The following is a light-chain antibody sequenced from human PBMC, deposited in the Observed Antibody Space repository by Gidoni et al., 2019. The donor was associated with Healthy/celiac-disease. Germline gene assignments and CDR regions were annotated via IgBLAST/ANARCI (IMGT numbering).Light chain of an antibody. J-gene: IGKJ2*01. CDR2: GAS. Sequence: EIVMTQSPATLSVFPGERATLSCRASQSVSSNLAWYQQKPGQAPRLLIYGASTRATGIPARFSGSGSGTEFTLTISSLQSEDCAVYYCQQYNNWPPNTFGQGTKLEIK. CDR3: QQYNNWPPNT. CDR1: QSVSSN. V-gene: IGKV3-15*01.